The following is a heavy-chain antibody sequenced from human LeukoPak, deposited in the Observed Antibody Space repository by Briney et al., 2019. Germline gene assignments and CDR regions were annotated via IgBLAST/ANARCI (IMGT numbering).Heavy chain of an antibody. D-gene: IGHD6-13*01. CDR3: ARGEKDHSSSWYY. J-gene: IGHJ4*02. CDR2: IYYSGST. V-gene: IGHV4-59*01. Sequence: SETLSLTCAVSGGSISSYYWSWIRQPPGKGLEWIGYIYYSGSTNYNPSLKSRVTISVDTSKNQFSLKLSSVTAADTAVYYCARGEKDHSSSWYYWGQGILVTVSS. CDR1: GGSISSYY.